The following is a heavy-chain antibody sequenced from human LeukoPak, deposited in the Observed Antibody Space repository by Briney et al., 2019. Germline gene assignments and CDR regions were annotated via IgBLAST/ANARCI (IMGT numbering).Heavy chain of an antibody. Sequence: GGSLRLSCAASGFTFSSYAMHWVRQAPGKGLEWVAVISYDGSNKYYADSVKGRFTISRDNSKNTLYLQLNSLRAEDTAVYYCARDLAVAAAFDYWGQGTLVTVSS. V-gene: IGHV3-30-3*01. J-gene: IGHJ4*02. D-gene: IGHD6-19*01. CDR1: GFTFSSYA. CDR3: ARDLAVAAAFDY. CDR2: ISYDGSNK.